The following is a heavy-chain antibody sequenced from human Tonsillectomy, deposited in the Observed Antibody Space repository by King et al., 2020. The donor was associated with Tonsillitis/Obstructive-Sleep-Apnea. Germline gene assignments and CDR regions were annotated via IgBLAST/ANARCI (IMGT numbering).Heavy chain of an antibody. D-gene: IGHD3-22*01. CDR2: ISTYNGNT. V-gene: IGHV1-18*01. Sequence: VQLVESGAEVKKPGASVKVSCKASGYTFTSYGINWVRQAPGQGLEWMGWISTYNGNTNYAQKFQGRVTMTTDTSTTTAYMELSSLRSDDTAVYYCGTRSAYYPGAFDIWGQGTMVTVSS. CDR1: GYTFTSYG. J-gene: IGHJ3*02. CDR3: GTRSAYYPGAFDI.